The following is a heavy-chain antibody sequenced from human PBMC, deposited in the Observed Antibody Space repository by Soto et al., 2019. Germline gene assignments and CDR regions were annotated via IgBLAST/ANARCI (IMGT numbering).Heavy chain of an antibody. J-gene: IGHJ3*01. CDR2: TYYRSKWFH. V-gene: IGHV6-1*01. CDR1: GDSVSSDIAS. D-gene: IGHD3-10*01. CDR3: ARGNALDV. Sequence: SQTLSLTCAISGDSVSSDIASWNWIRQSPSRGLEWLGRTYYRSKWFHDYAASVKSRITINPDTSKNQFSLELNSMTPEDTAVYYCARGNALDVWGQGTVVTVSS.